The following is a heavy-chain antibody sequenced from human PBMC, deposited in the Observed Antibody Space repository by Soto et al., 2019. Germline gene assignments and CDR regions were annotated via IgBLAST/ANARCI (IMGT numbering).Heavy chain of an antibody. J-gene: IGHJ3*01. D-gene: IGHD6-13*01. CDR3: ARDLADVHLWDAFDV. V-gene: IGHV1-69*01. Sequence: QVQLVQSGPELKKPGSSVKVSCKAPGDTFNSYGISWVRQAPGQGLEWMGGIVPMFGTTNLALKFEDRVTITADELTTTVYMEIRGLASEDTAVYYCARDLADVHLWDAFDVWGHGTRVTVSS. CDR2: IVPMFGTT. CDR1: GDTFNSYG.